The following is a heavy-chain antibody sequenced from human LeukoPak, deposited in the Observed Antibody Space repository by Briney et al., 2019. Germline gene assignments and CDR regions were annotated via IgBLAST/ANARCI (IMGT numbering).Heavy chain of an antibody. CDR2: IYTSGST. Sequence: SETLSLTCTVSGGSISSGSYYWSWIRQPAGKGLEWIGRIYTSGSTNYNPSLKSRVTISVDTSNNQFSLKLSSVTAADTAVYYCARAYDFWSGSHFDYWGQGTLVTVSS. D-gene: IGHD3-3*01. CDR3: ARAYDFWSGSHFDY. J-gene: IGHJ4*02. V-gene: IGHV4-61*02. CDR1: GGSISSGSYY.